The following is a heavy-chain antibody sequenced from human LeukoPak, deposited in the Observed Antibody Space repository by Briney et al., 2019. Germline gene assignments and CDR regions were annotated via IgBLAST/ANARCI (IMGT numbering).Heavy chain of an antibody. CDR3: AKDYSSGSPLI. D-gene: IGHD3-10*01. CDR2: INGSGGST. Sequence: GGSLRLSCVASGFTFSSYAMSWVRQAPGKGLEWVSAINGSGGSTYYADSVKGRFTISRDNSKNTLYLQMNSLRAEDTAVYYCAKDYSSGSPLIWGQGTMVTVSS. V-gene: IGHV3-23*01. J-gene: IGHJ3*02. CDR1: GFTFSSYA.